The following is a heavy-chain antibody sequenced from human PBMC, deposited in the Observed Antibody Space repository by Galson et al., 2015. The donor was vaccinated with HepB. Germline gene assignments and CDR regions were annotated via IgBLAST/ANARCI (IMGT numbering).Heavy chain of an antibody. V-gene: IGHV3-30*18. CDR1: GFTFSSYG. Sequence: SLRLSCAASGFTFSSYGMHWVRQAPGKGLEWVAVISYDGSNKYYEDSVKGRFTISRDNSKNTLYLQMNSLRAEDTAVYYCAKGSRSAGVTAFFDSWGQGTLVTVSS. CDR2: ISYDGSNK. D-gene: IGHD6-13*01. J-gene: IGHJ4*02. CDR3: AKGSRSAGVTAFFDS.